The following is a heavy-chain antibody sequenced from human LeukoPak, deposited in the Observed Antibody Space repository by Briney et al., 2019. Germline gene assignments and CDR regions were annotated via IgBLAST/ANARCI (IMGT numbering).Heavy chain of an antibody. CDR1: GGSISSSSYY. D-gene: IGHD3-22*01. CDR2: IYYSGST. J-gene: IGHJ4*02. V-gene: IGHV4-39*01. Sequence: SETLSLTRTVSGGSISSSSYYWGWIRQPPGKGLEWIGSIYYSGSTYYNPPLKSRVTISVDTSKNQFSLKLSSVTAADTAVYYCDGGDSSGYSFDPVFDYWGQGTLATVSS. CDR3: DGGDSSGYSFDPVFDY.